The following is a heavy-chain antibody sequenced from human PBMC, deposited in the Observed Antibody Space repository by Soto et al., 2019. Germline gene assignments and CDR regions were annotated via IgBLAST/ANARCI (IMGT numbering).Heavy chain of an antibody. CDR3: ARPVAGAAADYYYYGMDV. D-gene: IGHD6-13*01. J-gene: IGHJ6*02. CDR1: GGTFRGNA. Sequence: QVQLGQLGAGVKSPGSRGKVSCKASGGTFRGNATSGVEQAPGQGLNGWGGIIPIFGTANYAQKFQGRVTITADESTSTAYMELSSLRSEDTAVYYCARPVAGAAADYYYYGMDVWGQGTTVTVSS. V-gene: IGHV1-69*01. CDR2: IIPIFGTA.